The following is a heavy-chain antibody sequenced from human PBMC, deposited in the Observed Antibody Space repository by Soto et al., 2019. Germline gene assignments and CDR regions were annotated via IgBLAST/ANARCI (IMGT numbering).Heavy chain of an antibody. V-gene: IGHV3-33*01. Sequence: GGSLRLSCAASGFTFSSYGMHWVRQAPGKGLEWVAVIWYDGSNKYYADSVKGRFTISRDNSKNTLYLQMNSLRAEDTAVYYCARDVADYAFDIWGQGTMVTVS. CDR2: IWYDGSNK. J-gene: IGHJ3*02. CDR1: GFTFSSYG. D-gene: IGHD6-19*01. CDR3: ARDVADYAFDI.